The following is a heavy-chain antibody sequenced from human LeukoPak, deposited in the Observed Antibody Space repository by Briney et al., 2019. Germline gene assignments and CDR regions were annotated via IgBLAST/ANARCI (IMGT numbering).Heavy chain of an antibody. Sequence: GASVKVSCKASGYSFTNYNINWVRQAGGQGLECMGEMNPDTGDTLYGQKFRGRVTLTRNTSMMTAYMEIHNLRSEDTAVYYCARGRLGGFDSWSQGTLVTVSS. CDR3: ARGRLGGFDS. J-gene: IGHJ4*02. CDR2: MNPDTGDT. V-gene: IGHV1-8*01. CDR1: GYSFTNYN.